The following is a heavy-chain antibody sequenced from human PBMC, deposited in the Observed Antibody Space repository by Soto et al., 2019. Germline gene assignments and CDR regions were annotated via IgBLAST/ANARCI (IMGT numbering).Heavy chain of an antibody. V-gene: IGHV4-38-2*02. J-gene: IGHJ4*02. D-gene: IGHD3-22*01. CDR1: GYLISSGYY. Sequence: SETLSLTCAVSGYLISSGYYWGWGRQTRGKGLEWLGSIDYSGKTYKNPSLKSRVSASVDLSQNQFSLNLRSVTAADTAVYFCARDVSSGYDSYYFDYWGQGTLVTVSS. CDR2: IDYSGKT. CDR3: ARDVSSGYDSYYFDY.